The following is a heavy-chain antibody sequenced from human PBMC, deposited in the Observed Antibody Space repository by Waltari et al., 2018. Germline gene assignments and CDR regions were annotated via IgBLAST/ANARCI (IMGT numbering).Heavy chain of an antibody. V-gene: IGHV1-2*02. CDR3: ARSEITIFGVVIRGTGDY. Sequence: QVQLVQSGAEVKKPGASVKVSCKASGYTFTGYYMHWVRQAPGHGLEWMGWINPNSGGTNYAQKFQGRVTMTRDTSISTAYMELSRLRSDDTAVYYCARSEITIFGVVIRGTGDYWGQGTLVTVSS. J-gene: IGHJ4*02. CDR2: INPNSGGT. D-gene: IGHD3-3*01. CDR1: GYTFTGYY.